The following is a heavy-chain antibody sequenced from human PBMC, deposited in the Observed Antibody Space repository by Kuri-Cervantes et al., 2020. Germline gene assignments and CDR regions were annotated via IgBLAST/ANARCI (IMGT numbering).Heavy chain of an antibody. CDR1: GGSISSYY. Sequence: LSCTVSGGSISSYYWSWIRQPPGKGLEWIGYIYYSGSTNYNPSLKSRVTISVDTSKNQFSLKLSSVTAADTAVYYCAAYDSSGYYYGHWGQGTLVTVSS. J-gene: IGHJ4*02. CDR2: IYYSGST. CDR3: AAYDSSGYYYGH. V-gene: IGHV4-59*01. D-gene: IGHD3-22*01.